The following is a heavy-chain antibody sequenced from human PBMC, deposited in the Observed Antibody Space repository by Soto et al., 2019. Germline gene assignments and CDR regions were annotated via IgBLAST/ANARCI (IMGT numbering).Heavy chain of an antibody. D-gene: IGHD2-2*01. CDR3: ARGRTSSPTPGDY. Sequence: SEILSLTCTVSGASISGSNYYWSWIRQHPGKGLEWIGYIYYSGSTYYNPSLKSRVTISVDTSKNQFSLKLSSVTAADTAVYYCARGRTSSPTPGDYWGQGTLVTVSS. CDR1: GASISGSNYY. V-gene: IGHV4-31*03. J-gene: IGHJ4*02. CDR2: IYYSGST.